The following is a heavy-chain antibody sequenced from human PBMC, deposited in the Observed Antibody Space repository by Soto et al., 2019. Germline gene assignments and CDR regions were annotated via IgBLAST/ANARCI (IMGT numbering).Heavy chain of an antibody. V-gene: IGHV1-3*01. D-gene: IGHD3-10*01. CDR1: GYTFTNYA. J-gene: IGHJ6*02. CDR3: ARGPLLWGDV. CDR2: INAGNGNT. Sequence: QVQLVQSGAEVKKPGASVKVSCKASGYTFTNYAMHWVRQAPGQRLEWMGWINAGNGNTKCSQKFQGRVTITRDTSASTAYMELSSLRYEDTAVYYCARGPLLWGDVWGQGTTVTVSS.